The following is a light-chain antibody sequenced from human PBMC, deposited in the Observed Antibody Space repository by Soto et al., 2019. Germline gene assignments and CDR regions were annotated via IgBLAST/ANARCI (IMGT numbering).Light chain of an antibody. CDR1: QSVSSS. J-gene: IGKJ4*01. CDR3: QHRSNWPLT. Sequence: DIVLTQSPATLSLSPGERATLSCRASQSVSSSLAWYQQKPGQTPRLLIYDASNRATGIPARFNGSGSGTDFTLTVSSLEPEDFAVYYCQHRSNWPLTFGGGTKVEIK. CDR2: DAS. V-gene: IGKV3-11*01.